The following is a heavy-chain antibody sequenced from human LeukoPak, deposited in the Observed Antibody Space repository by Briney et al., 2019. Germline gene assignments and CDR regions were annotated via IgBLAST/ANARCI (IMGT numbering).Heavy chain of an antibody. Sequence: PGGSLRLSCGASGFTFSKHGMNWVRQAPGKGLEWLSGVSPPGGGTYYADSVKGRFTISRDNAKNSLYLQMNSLRAEDTAVYYCARDSRVYWYFDLWGRGTLVTVSS. D-gene: IGHD2/OR15-2a*01. V-gene: IGHV3-23*01. CDR3: ARDSRVYWYFDL. CDR2: VSPPGGGT. CDR1: GFTFSKHG. J-gene: IGHJ2*01.